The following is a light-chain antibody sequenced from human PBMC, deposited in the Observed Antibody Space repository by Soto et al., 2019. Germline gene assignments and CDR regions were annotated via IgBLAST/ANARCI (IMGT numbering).Light chain of an antibody. CDR2: DSS. Sequence: DLQLTQSPSFLSASVKDRVTISCRASYDISSSLAWYQQEPGKPPKLLIYDSSTLQTGVPSRFTGSGSGRKFTLTISGLQFGDFATYFCQQLSHYPYTFGQGTKLEI. CDR3: QQLSHYPYT. V-gene: IGKV1-9*01. CDR1: YDISSS. J-gene: IGKJ2*01.